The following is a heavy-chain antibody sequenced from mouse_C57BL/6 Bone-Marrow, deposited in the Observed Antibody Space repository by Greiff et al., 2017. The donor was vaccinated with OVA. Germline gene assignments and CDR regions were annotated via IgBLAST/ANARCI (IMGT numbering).Heavy chain of an antibody. Sequence: DVMLVESGGGLVQPGGSLKLSCAASGFTFSDYGMAWVRQAPRKGPEWVAFISNLAYSIYYADTVTGRFTISRENAKNTLYLEMSSLRSEDTAMYYCARHNGNYRYFDVWGTGTTVTVSS. J-gene: IGHJ1*03. V-gene: IGHV5-15*01. D-gene: IGHD2-1*01. CDR2: ISNLAYSI. CDR3: ARHNGNYRYFDV. CDR1: GFTFSDYG.